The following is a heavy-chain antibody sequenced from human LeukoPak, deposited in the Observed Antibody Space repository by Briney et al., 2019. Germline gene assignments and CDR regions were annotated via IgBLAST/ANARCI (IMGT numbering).Heavy chain of an antibody. CDR1: GFTFSSYW. J-gene: IGHJ4*02. CDR2: INGDGRDK. Sequence: GGSLRLSCAASGFTFSSYWMNWVRQAPGKGLEWVANINGDGRDKYYVGSVKGRFTISRDNAKNSLYLQMNSLRAEDTAVYYCARSGRLRKRFFDYWGQGTLVTVSS. CDR3: ARSGRLRKRFFDY. D-gene: IGHD3-3*01. V-gene: IGHV3-7*01.